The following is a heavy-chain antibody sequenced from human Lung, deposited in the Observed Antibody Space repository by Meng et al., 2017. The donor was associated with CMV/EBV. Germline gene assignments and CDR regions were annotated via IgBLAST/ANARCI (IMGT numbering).Heavy chain of an antibody. D-gene: IGHD3-3*01. V-gene: IGHV3-74*01. Sequence: GGSLGLXCAASGFTFSSYWMHWVRQAPGKGLVWVSRINSDGSSTSYADSAKGRFTISRDNAKNTLYLQMNSLRAEDTAVYYCARDNPYYDFWSGYYGYYFDYWXQGTXVTVSS. J-gene: IGHJ4*02. CDR1: GFTFSSYW. CDR2: INSDGSST. CDR3: ARDNPYYDFWSGYYGYYFDY.